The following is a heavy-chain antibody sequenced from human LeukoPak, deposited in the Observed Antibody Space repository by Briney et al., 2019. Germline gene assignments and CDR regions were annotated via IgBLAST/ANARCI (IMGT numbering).Heavy chain of an antibody. CDR3: ARARGYDDSGYENWFDP. CDR1: GFTFSSYW. Sequence: GGSLRLSCAASGFTFSSYWMHWVRQAPGKGLVWVSRINSDGSSTSYADSVKGRFTISRDNAKNTLYLQMNSLRAEGTAVYYCARARGYDDSGYENWFDPWGQGTLVTVSS. CDR2: INSDGSST. V-gene: IGHV3-74*01. J-gene: IGHJ5*02. D-gene: IGHD5-12*01.